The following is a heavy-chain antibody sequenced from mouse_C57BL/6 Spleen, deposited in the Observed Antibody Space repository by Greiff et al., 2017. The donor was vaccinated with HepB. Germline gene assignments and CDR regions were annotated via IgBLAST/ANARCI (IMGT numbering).Heavy chain of an antibody. J-gene: IGHJ3*01. V-gene: IGHV1-61*01. CDR2: IYPSDSET. D-gene: IGHD1-1*01. CDR3: AREELYYGRPFAY. Sequence: QVQLQQPGAELVRPGSSVKLSCKASGYTFTSYWMDWVKQRPGQGLEWIGNIYPSDSETHYNQKFKDKATLTVDKYSSTAYMQLSSLTSEDSAVYYCAREELYYGRPFAYWGQGTLVTVSA. CDR1: GYTFTSYW.